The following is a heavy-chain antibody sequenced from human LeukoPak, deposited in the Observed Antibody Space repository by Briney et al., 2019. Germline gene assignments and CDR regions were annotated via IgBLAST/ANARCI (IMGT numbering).Heavy chain of an antibody. CDR3: ASVYCSSTSCSLDV. Sequence: SETLSLTCTVSGYSISSGYYWGWIRQPPGKGLEWIGSIYHSGSTYYNPSLKSRVTISVDTSKNQFSLKLSSVTAADTAVYYCASVYCSSTSCSLDVWGKGTTVTVSS. J-gene: IGHJ6*04. V-gene: IGHV4-38-2*02. D-gene: IGHD2-2*01. CDR2: IYHSGST. CDR1: GYSISSGYY.